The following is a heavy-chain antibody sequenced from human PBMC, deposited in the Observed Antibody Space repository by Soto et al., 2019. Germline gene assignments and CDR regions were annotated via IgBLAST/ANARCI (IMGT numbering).Heavy chain of an antibody. D-gene: IGHD3-3*01. Sequence: GASVKVSCKASGYTFTSYGISWVRQAPGQGLEWMGWISAYNGNTNYAQKLQGRVTMTTDTSTSTAYMELSSLTSEDTAVYYCTTGQRPIRFLEWLSRYYFDYWGQGTLVTVSS. CDR1: GYTFTSYG. CDR3: TTGQRPIRFLEWLSRYYFDY. CDR2: ISAYNGNT. V-gene: IGHV1-18*01. J-gene: IGHJ4*02.